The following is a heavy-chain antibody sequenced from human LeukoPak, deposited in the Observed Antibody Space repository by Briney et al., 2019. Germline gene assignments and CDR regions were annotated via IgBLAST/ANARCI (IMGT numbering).Heavy chain of an antibody. CDR3: ARTLSSSDGWFDP. CDR1: GYTFTSYG. V-gene: IGHV1-18*01. Sequence: ASVKVSCKASGYTFTSYGISWVRQAPGQGLEWMGWISAYNGNTNYAQKLQGRVTMTTDTSTSTVYMELSSLRSEDTAVYYCARTLSSSDGWFDPWGQGTLVTVSS. J-gene: IGHJ5*02. CDR2: ISAYNGNT. D-gene: IGHD3-22*01.